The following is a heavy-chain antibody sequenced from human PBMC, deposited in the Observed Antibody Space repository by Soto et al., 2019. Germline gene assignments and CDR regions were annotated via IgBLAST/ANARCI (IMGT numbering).Heavy chain of an antibody. CDR1: GFTFSRFA. J-gene: IGHJ5*02. CDR2: ISGSGQTT. CDR3: AKDQRKTAIFGVVTIS. D-gene: IGHD3-3*01. V-gene: IGHV3-23*01. Sequence: GGSLRLSSAGSGFTFSRFAMIWVRQVPGKGMEWVSAISGSGQTTYYADSVKGRFTVSRDNSNNTLYLQMSSLRAEDTAVYYCAKDQRKTAIFGVVTISWGQGTLVTVSS.